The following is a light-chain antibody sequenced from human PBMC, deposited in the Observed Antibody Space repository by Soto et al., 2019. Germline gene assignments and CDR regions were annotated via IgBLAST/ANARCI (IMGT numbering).Light chain of an antibody. CDR2: AAS. V-gene: IGKV1-27*01. CDR1: QGIRNF. Sequence: DIQMTQSPTSLSASVGDRVTITCRASQGIRNFVAWYQKKPGKAPKLLIYAASTLQSGVPSRFSGSGSWTAFTLTITSLRPEDVATYSWHNYSSVPVFGPGTKVDIK. CDR3: HNYSSVPV. J-gene: IGKJ3*01.